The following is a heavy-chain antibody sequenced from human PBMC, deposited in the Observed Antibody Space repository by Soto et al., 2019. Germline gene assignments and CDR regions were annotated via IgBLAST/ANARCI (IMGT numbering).Heavy chain of an antibody. Sequence: ASVKVSCKASGYTFTNYDINWVRQATGQGLEWMGRIDPNSSKANYAQKFQGRVTITADKSTSTAYMELSSLRSEDTAVYYCAITPDCSSTSCLDYWGQGTLVTVSS. CDR2: IDPNSSKA. V-gene: IGHV1-69*04. J-gene: IGHJ4*02. CDR3: AITPDCSSTSCLDY. CDR1: GYTFTNYD. D-gene: IGHD2-2*01.